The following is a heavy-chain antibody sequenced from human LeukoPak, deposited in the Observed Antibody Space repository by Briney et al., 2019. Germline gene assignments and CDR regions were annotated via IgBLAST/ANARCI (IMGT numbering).Heavy chain of an antibody. D-gene: IGHD6-13*01. CDR2: TYNGGSS. CDR1: GFTVSSNY. V-gene: IGHV3-66*01. J-gene: IGHJ4*02. Sequence: GGSLRLSCAASGFTVSSNYMSWVRQAPGKGLEWVSVTYNGGSSYYADSVKGRFTISRDNSKNTLYLQMNSLRAEDTGVYYCARERLFSSSWPNFDYWGQGTLVTVSS. CDR3: ARERLFSSSWPNFDY.